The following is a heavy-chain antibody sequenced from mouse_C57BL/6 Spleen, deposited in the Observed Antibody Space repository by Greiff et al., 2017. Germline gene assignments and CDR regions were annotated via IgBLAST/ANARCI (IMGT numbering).Heavy chain of an antibody. CDR2: IYPGSGST. D-gene: IGHD2-13*01. CDR3: ARGLYSDYPVYAMDY. Sequence: QVQLQQSGAELVKPGASVKMSCKASGYTFTSYWITWVKQRPGQGLEWIGDIYPGSGSTTYNEKFKSKATLTVDTSSSTAYMQLISLTSEDSAVYYCARGLYSDYPVYAMDYWGQGTSVTVSS. CDR1: GYTFTSYW. J-gene: IGHJ4*01. V-gene: IGHV1-55*01.